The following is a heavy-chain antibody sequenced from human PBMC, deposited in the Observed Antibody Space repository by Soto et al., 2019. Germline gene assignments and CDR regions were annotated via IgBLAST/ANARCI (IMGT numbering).Heavy chain of an antibody. CDR1: GYSFTTYW. J-gene: IGHJ6*02. Sequence: GQSLKISCKASGYSFTTYWIGWVRQMPGKGLEWMGIVYPGDSDTKYSPSFQGHVTISADKSMTTAYLQLRRKKASDTAMYYCAIPAYSCTSLRCPQFSSCMVVSYPGTMHTIS. CDR3: AIPAYSCTSLRCPQFSSCMVV. V-gene: IGHV5-51*01. D-gene: IGHD2-8*01. CDR2: VYPGDSDT.